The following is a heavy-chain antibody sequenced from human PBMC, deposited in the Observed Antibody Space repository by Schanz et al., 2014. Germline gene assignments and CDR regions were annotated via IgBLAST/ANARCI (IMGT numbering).Heavy chain of an antibody. CDR1: GSRFTSYW. CDR2: IDPIDSYN. CDR3: ARYASGSSLGH. V-gene: IGHV5-10-1*03. D-gene: IGHD3-10*01. J-gene: IGHJ4*02. Sequence: EVQLVQSGAEVKKPGESLRISCKASGSRFTSYWISWVRQMPGKGLEWMGRIDPIDSYNDYSPSFQGHVTISVDKSTSTAYLQWSSLRATDTAIYYCARYASGSSLGHWGQGTLVTVSS.